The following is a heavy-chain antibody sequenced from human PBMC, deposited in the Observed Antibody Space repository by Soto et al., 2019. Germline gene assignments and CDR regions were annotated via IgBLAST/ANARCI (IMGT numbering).Heavy chain of an antibody. CDR1: GGTFSSYA. CDR3: ARGGIVVVTAPFQH. V-gene: IGHV1-69*12. Sequence: QVQLVQSGAEVKKPGSSVKVSCKASGGTFSSYAISWVRQAPGHGLEWMGGIIPIFGTANYAQKFQGRVKITADESTSTAYMELSSLSSEATAVYYCARGGIVVVTAPFQHWGQGTLVTVCS. J-gene: IGHJ1*01. CDR2: IIPIFGTA. D-gene: IGHD2-21*02.